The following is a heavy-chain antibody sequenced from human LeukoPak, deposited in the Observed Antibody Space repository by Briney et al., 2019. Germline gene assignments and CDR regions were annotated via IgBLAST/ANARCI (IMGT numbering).Heavy chain of an antibody. Sequence: SQTLSLTCAISGDSVSSNSAAWNWIRQSPSRGLEWLGRTYYRSKWYNDYAVSVKSRITINPDTSKNQFSLQLNSVTPEDTAVYYCARAAMVRGVLNYYYMDVWGKGTTVTVSS. CDR3: ARAAMVRGVLNYYYMDV. V-gene: IGHV6-1*01. CDR1: GDSVSSNSAA. D-gene: IGHD3-10*01. CDR2: TYYRSKWYN. J-gene: IGHJ6*03.